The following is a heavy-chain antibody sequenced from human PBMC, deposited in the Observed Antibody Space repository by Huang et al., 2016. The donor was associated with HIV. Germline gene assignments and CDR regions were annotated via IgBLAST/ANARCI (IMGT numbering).Heavy chain of an antibody. Sequence: QVHLVQSGAEVRRPGASVKISCKTFGYTFTQYPMHWVRQAPGQGLEWVGWIKHGNGTTRKSPKLQGRLTISRDTSASAGIMELTGLTYKDTGVYYCATTAFDYWGQGTLVTVSP. J-gene: IGHJ4*02. CDR2: IKHGNGTT. CDR1: GYTFTQYP. D-gene: IGHD2-21*02. CDR3: ATTAFDY. V-gene: IGHV1-3*01.